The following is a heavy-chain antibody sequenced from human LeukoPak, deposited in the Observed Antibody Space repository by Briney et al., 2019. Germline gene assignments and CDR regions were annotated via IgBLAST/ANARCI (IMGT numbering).Heavy chain of an antibody. Sequence: ASVKVSCKASGYTFTSYGISWARQAPGQGLEWMGWISAYNGNTSYAQKLQGRVTMTTDTSTSTAYMELRSLRSDDTAVYYCAAIPAAMRWWFDPWGQGTLVTVSS. CDR2: ISAYNGNT. CDR1: GYTFTSYG. CDR3: AAIPAAMRWWFDP. D-gene: IGHD2-2*01. J-gene: IGHJ5*02. V-gene: IGHV1-18*01.